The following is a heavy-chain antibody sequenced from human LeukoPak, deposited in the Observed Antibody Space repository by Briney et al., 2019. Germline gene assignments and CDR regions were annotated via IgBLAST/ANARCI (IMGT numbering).Heavy chain of an antibody. CDR3: AKDMTGLRDY. D-gene: IGHD3-16*01. CDR2: INTDGAST. J-gene: IGHJ4*02. Sequence: QPGGSLRLSCAASGFTFSSYWFHWVRQAPGKGLVWVSRINTDGASTSYADSVKGRFTIARDSAKNTLYLQMNSLRAEDTAIYYCAKDMTGLRDYWGQGTLVTVPS. CDR1: GFTFSSYW. V-gene: IGHV3-74*01.